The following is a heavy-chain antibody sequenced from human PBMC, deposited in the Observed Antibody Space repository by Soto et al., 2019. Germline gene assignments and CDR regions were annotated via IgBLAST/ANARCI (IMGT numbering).Heavy chain of an antibody. Sequence: SETLSLTCTVSGGSISSSSYYWGWIRQPPGKGLEWIGSIYYSGSTYYNPSLKSRVTISVDTSKNQFSLKLSSVTAADTAVYYCARHSYNWNPAASFDYWGQGTLVTVSS. D-gene: IGHD1-20*01. CDR1: GGSISSSSYY. CDR2: IYYSGST. J-gene: IGHJ4*02. V-gene: IGHV4-39*01. CDR3: ARHSYNWNPAASFDY.